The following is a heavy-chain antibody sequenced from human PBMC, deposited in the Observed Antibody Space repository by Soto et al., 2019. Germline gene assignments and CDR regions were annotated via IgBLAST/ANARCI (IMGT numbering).Heavy chain of an antibody. J-gene: IGHJ4*02. CDR3: ARDLGLDYYDSSGYPDY. V-gene: IGHV3-30-3*01. Sequence: GGSLRLSCAASGFTFSSYAMHWVRQAPGKGLEWVAVISYDGSNKYYADSVKGRFTISRDNSKNTLYLQMNSLRAEDTAVYYCARDLGLDYYDSSGYPDYWGQGTLVTVSS. CDR2: ISYDGSNK. CDR1: GFTFSSYA. D-gene: IGHD3-22*01.